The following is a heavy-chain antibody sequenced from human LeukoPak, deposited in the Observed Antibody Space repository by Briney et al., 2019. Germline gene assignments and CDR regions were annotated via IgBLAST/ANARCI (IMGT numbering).Heavy chain of an antibody. V-gene: IGHV4-34*04. D-gene: IGHD4-17*01. J-gene: IGHJ4*02. CDR1: GVSFDDYY. CDR3: TRMTTGHDY. CDR2: INHSGYT. Sequence: SETLSLTCAVSGVSFDDYYWAWVRQTPGKGLEWIGEINHSGYTNDSPSLKSRATLSVDTYRKQFSLNLRSVTVADAGIYYCTRMTTGHDYWGQGTLVTVSS.